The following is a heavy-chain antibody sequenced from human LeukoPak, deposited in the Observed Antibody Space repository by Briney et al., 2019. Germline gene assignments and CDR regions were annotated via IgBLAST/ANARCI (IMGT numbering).Heavy chain of an antibody. CDR3: AREAGSYYYGSGSPRCMDV. CDR2: IWYDGSNK. D-gene: IGHD3-10*01. CDR1: GFTFSSYG. Sequence: PGRSLRLSCAASGFTFSSYGMHWVRQAPGKGLEWVAVIWYDGSNKYYADSVKGRFTISRDNSKNTLYLQMNSLRAEDTAVYYCAREAGSYYYGSGSPRCMDVWGQGTTVTVSS. V-gene: IGHV3-33*01. J-gene: IGHJ6*02.